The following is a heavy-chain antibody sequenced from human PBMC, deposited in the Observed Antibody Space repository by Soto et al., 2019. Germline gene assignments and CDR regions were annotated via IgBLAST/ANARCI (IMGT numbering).Heavy chain of an antibody. CDR1: GFTFSSYA. J-gene: IGHJ5*02. CDR3: ARDQRGEPPYTSWFDP. D-gene: IGHD2-2*02. CDR2: ITGSGSTT. Sequence: GGSLRLSCAASGFTFSSYAMSWVRQAPGKGLEWVSVITGSGSTTYYADSVKGRFTISRDNSKNTLYLQMNSLRAEDTAVYYCARDQRGEPPYTSWFDPWGQGTLVTVSS. V-gene: IGHV3-23*01.